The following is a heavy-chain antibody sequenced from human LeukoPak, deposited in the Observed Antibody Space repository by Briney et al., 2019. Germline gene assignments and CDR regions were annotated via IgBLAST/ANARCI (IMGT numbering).Heavy chain of an antibody. V-gene: IGHV4-34*01. CDR3: NGARGQGMFYYYYYYMDV. CDR1: GGSFRGYY. D-gene: IGHD3-10*01. J-gene: IGHJ6*03. Sequence: SETQSLTCAVYGGSFRGYYWSWLRQTPGKGVEWIGENNNSGRTNYNPSLKRRVTKSVGPYKNKFSLTIRHVDTAGTAVYYCNGARGQGMFYYYYYYMDVWGKGTTVTVSS. CDR2: NNNSGRT.